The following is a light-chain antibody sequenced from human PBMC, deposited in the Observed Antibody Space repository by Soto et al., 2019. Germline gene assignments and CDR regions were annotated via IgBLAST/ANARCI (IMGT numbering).Light chain of an antibody. Sequence: DIQVTQSPSSLSASVGDRITITCRSSQDIRNDLDWYQQKPGKAPKRLIYASSGLQSGAPARFSGSGSGTEFTFTISSLHPEDFATYYCLQHASFPFTFGPGTKVDVK. CDR3: LQHASFPFT. J-gene: IGKJ3*01. CDR2: ASS. CDR1: QDIRND. V-gene: IGKV1-17*01.